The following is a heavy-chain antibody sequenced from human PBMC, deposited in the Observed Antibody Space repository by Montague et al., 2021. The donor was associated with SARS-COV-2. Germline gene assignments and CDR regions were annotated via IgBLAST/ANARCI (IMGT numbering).Heavy chain of an antibody. Sequence: SETLSLTCAVYGGSLSGYYWSWIRQPPGEGLEWIAEISHSGSTSYNPSLKSRVTISVDTSKNQFSLKLSSATAADTAVYYCANFRRTQLLFGTLYYGMDVWGKGTTVTVSS. J-gene: IGHJ6*04. CDR2: ISHSGST. CDR3: ANFRRTQLLFGTLYYGMDV. D-gene: IGHD2-2*01. V-gene: IGHV4-34*01. CDR1: GGSLSGYY.